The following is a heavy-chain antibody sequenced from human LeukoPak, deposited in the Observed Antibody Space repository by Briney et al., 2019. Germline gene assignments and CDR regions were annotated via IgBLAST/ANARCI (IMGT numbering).Heavy chain of an antibody. J-gene: IGHJ4*02. CDR2: ISHDGSNK. V-gene: IGHV3-30*04. Sequence: GGSLRLSCAASGFTFSSYAMHWVRQAPGKGLEWVAVISHDGSNKYYADSVKGRFTISRDNSKNTLYLQMNSLRAEDTAMYYCAKHSGNYFFDHWGQGTLVTVSA. D-gene: IGHD1-26*01. CDR3: AKHSGNYFFDH. CDR1: GFTFSSYA.